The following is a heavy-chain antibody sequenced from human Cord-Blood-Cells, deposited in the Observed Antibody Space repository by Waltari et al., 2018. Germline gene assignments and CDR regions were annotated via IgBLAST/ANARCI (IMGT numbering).Heavy chain of an antibody. Sequence: QVQLVQSGAEVKKPGASVTVSCKASGYTFTGYYMHWVRQAPGQGLEWIGWINPSSGGTNYAQKFQGRGTMTRDTSISTAYMELSRLRSDDTAVYYCARDFQYYGGNYYYGMDVWGQGTTVTVSS. J-gene: IGHJ6*02. V-gene: IGHV1-2*02. D-gene: IGHD4-17*01. CDR1: GYTFTGYY. CDR2: INPSSGGT. CDR3: ARDFQYYGGNYYYGMDV.